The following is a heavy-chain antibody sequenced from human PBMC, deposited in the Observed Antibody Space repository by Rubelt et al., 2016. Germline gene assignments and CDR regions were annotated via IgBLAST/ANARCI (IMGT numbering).Heavy chain of an antibody. V-gene: IGHV3-7*03. Sequence: LVQPGGSLRLSCAASGFTFRNYWMSWVRQAPGKGLEWVANIKQDGSEKYYVDSVKGRFNISRDNARNALYLEMNSLRAEDTAVYYCSRGGGLVPLFGGQGTLVTVSS. CDR3: SRGGGLVPLF. J-gene: IGHJ4*02. D-gene: IGHD4/OR15-4a*01. CDR2: IKQDGSEK. CDR1: GFTFRNYW.